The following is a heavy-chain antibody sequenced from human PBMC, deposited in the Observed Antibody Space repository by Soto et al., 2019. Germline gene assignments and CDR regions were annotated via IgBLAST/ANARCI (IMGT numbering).Heavy chain of an antibody. CDR3: ARGSSVVVVAANYYYYGMDV. Sequence: SVKVSCKASGGTFSSYAISWVRQAPGQGLEWMGGIIPIFGTANYAQKFQGRVTITADESTSTAYMELSSLRSEDTAVYYCARGSSVVVVAANYYYYGMDVWGQGTTVTV. CDR1: GGTFSSYA. D-gene: IGHD2-15*01. J-gene: IGHJ6*02. CDR2: IIPIFGTA. V-gene: IGHV1-69*13.